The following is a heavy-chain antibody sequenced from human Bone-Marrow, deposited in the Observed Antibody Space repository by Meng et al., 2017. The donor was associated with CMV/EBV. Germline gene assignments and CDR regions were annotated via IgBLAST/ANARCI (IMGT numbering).Heavy chain of an antibody. CDR2: IISSGNTI. Sequence: GAPRLSCAASGFSFSDYYMTWIRQAPGKGLEWVSYIISSGNTIHYADSVKGRFTISRDNAKNSLLLQMNSLRAEDTAVYYCATGIAVPGSGYYYGMDVWGQGTTVPVSS. CDR3: ATGIAVPGSGYYYGMDV. CDR1: GFSFSDYY. J-gene: IGHJ6*02. D-gene: IGHD6-19*01. V-gene: IGHV3-11*01.